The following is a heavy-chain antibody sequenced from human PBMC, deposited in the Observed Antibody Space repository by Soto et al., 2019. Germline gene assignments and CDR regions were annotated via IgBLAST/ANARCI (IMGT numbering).Heavy chain of an antibody. CDR2: INHSGST. Sequence: SETLSLTCAVYGGSFSGYYWFWIRQPPGKGLEWIGEINHSGSTNYNPSLKSRVTISIDTSKNQFSLKLRSVTAAGTAVYHCARGVVGDSSGYYPVYWGQGALVTVSS. CDR3: ARGVVGDSSGYYPVY. J-gene: IGHJ4*02. CDR1: GGSFSGYY. D-gene: IGHD3-22*01. V-gene: IGHV4-34*01.